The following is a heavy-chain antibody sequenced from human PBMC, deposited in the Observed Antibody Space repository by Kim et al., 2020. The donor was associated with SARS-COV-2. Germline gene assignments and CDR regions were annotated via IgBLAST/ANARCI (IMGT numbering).Heavy chain of an antibody. D-gene: IGHD6-19*01. V-gene: IGHV5-51*01. Sequence: GESLKISCEASGYSFSTSWIAWVRQMPGKGLELMGLIFPDDSDIRYSPSFKGQGTISADTSISTAYLQWSSLRASDTAMYYCARLIGSSGWFDYWGQGTL. CDR3: ARLIGSSGWFDY. J-gene: IGHJ4*02. CDR2: IFPDDSDI. CDR1: GYSFSTSW.